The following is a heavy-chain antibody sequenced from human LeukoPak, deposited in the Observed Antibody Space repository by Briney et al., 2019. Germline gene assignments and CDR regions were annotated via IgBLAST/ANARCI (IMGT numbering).Heavy chain of an antibody. Sequence: PGGSLRLSCAASGFSFSSYSMNWVRQAPGKGLGWVSYIRSGGSTIYYADSVKGRFTISRDNDNNSLYLQMNSLRDEDTAVYYCARGGSHCSSTSCSLNSWGQGTLVTVSS. CDR3: ARGGSHCSSTSCSLNS. V-gene: IGHV3-48*02. J-gene: IGHJ4*02. CDR1: GFSFSSYS. D-gene: IGHD2-2*01. CDR2: IRSGGSTI.